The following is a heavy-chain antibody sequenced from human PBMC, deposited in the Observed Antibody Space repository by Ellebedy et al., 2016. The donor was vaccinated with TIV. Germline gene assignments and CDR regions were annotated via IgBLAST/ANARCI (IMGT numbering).Heavy chain of an antibody. J-gene: IGHJ4*02. Sequence: GESLKISCAASGLIFTNAWMTWVRQAPGKGLEWVGRIKTNTEGGTTDYAAPVKGRFTISRDDSKNTLYLQMSSLKTEDTAVYFCTTFEFVDIDLYNYWGQGTLVTVSS. CDR2: IKTNTEGGTT. D-gene: IGHD1-14*01. CDR3: TTFEFVDIDLYNY. CDR1: GLIFTNAW. V-gene: IGHV3-15*01.